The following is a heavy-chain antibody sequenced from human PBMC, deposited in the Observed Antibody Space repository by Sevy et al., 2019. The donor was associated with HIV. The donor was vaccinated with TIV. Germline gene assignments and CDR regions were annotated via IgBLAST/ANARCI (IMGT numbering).Heavy chain of an antibody. V-gene: IGHV3-7*01. D-gene: IGHD4-17*01. CDR3: ARVIDYGELGNWFDP. J-gene: IGHJ5*02. CDR2: IKPDGSDK. Sequence: GGSLRLSCAASGFTFSKYWMSWVRRAPGKGLEWVANIKPDGSDKYYVGSLKGRFTISRDNAKNSLYLQMNNLGAEDTAVYYCARVIDYGELGNWFDPWGQGTLVTVSS. CDR1: GFTFSKYW.